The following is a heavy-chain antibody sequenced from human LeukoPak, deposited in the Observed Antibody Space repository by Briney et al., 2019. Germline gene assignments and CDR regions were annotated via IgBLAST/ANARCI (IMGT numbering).Heavy chain of an antibody. CDR3: ARGSGYSYGPTDY. Sequence: PGGSLRLSCAASGFTFSSYEMNWVRQAPGKGLEWVSYISSSGSTIYYADSVKGRFTISRDNAKNSLYLQMNSLRAEDTAVYYCARGSGYSYGPTDYWGQGTLVTVSS. J-gene: IGHJ4*02. CDR1: GFTFSSYE. V-gene: IGHV3-48*03. CDR2: ISSSGSTI. D-gene: IGHD5-18*01.